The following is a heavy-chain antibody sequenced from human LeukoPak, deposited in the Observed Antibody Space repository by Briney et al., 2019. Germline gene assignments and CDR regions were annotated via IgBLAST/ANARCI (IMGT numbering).Heavy chain of an antibody. V-gene: IGHV3-30-3*02. CDR3: SKSPVGNVLDS. CDR1: GFTFSSYA. Sequence: PGGSLRLSCAASGFTFSSYAMHWVRQAPGKGLEWVAVISYDGSNKYYADSVKGRFTISRDNSKNTLYLQMNSLRAEDTAVYYCSKSPVGNVLDSWGQGTLVTVSS. CDR2: ISYDGSNK. D-gene: IGHD2-8*01. J-gene: IGHJ5*01.